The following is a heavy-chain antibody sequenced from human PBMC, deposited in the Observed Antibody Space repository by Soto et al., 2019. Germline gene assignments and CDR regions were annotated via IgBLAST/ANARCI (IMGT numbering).Heavy chain of an antibody. CDR3: ARDGGASDSPWPFDI. CDR2: IYYSGST. Sequence: QVQLQESGPGLVKPSETLSLTCTVSGGSISSYYWSWIRQPPGKGLEWIGYIYYSGSTNYNPSLTSRVTISVDTSKNQFSLTLSSVTAADTAVYYCARDGGASDSPWPFDIWAQGTMVTVSS. J-gene: IGHJ3*02. V-gene: IGHV4-59*01. D-gene: IGHD2-21*02. CDR1: GGSISSYY.